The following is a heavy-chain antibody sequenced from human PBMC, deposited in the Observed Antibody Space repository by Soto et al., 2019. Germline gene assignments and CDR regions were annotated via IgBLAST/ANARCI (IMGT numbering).Heavy chain of an antibody. V-gene: IGHV4-4*02. D-gene: IGHD2-15*01. J-gene: IGHJ5*01. CDR2: IYHSGST. Sequence: QVQLQESGPGLVKPSGTLSLTCAVSGGSISSSKWWSWVRQPPGKGLEWIGEIYHSGSTNYNPSPKSGVTISVDKSKNQFSLKLSSVTAADTAVYYCTKRYCRGGNCGQFDPWGQGTLVTVSS. CDR3: TKRYCRGGNCGQFDP. CDR1: GGSISSSKW.